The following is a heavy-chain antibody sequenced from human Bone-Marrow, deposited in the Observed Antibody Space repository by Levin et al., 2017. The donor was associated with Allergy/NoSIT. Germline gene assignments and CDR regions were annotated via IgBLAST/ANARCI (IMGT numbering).Heavy chain of an antibody. CDR2: INSDGST. V-gene: IGHV3-53*01. J-gene: IGHJ3*02. CDR1: GFIVSTNY. Sequence: PGESLKISCAASGFIVSTNYMSWVRQAPGKGLEWVSVINSDGSTYYPDSVKGRFTISRDNSKNTLYLQMNSLRAEDTAVYYCARGRGYSYAFDIWGQGTMVTVSS. D-gene: IGHD5-18*01. CDR3: ARGRGYSYAFDI.